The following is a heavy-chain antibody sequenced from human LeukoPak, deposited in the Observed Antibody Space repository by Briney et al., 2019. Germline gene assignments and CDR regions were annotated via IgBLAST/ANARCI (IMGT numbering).Heavy chain of an antibody. CDR3: ARRPRNVGKYDGPSGLDY. CDR2: VNDSGST. V-gene: IGHV4-34*01. D-gene: IGHD3-3*01. Sequence: PSETLSLTCAVYGETFSGYYWSWIRQAPGKGLEWIGEVNDSGSTNYNPSLKSRVTISADTSKNQFSLKLSSVVGADTAVYYCARRPRNVGKYDGPSGLDYWGQGTLVTVSS. J-gene: IGHJ4*02. CDR1: GETFSGYY.